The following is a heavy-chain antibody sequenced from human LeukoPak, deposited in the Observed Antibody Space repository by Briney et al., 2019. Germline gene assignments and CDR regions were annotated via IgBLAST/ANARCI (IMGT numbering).Heavy chain of an antibody. J-gene: IGHJ4*02. Sequence: SETLSLTCAVYGGSFSGYYWSWIRQPPGKGLEWIGEINHSGSTNYNPSLKSRVTISVDTPKNQFSLKLSSVTAADTAVYYCARGTCSSTSCLYYFDYWGQGTLVTVSS. CDR2: INHSGST. CDR3: ARGTCSSTSCLYYFDY. CDR1: GGSFSGYY. D-gene: IGHD2-2*01. V-gene: IGHV4-34*01.